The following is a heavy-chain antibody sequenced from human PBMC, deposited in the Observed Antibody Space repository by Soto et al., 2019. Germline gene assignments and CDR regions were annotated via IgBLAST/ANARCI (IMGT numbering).Heavy chain of an antibody. D-gene: IGHD3-9*01. CDR2: IYYSGNT. CDR1: GGSISTRGSS. J-gene: IGHJ4*02. V-gene: IGHV4-31*03. Sequence: PSETLSLTCTVSGGSISTRGSSWCWIRQPPGKGLEWIGCIYYSGNTYYNPSLKSRVTISVDTSKNQFSLKLSSVTAADTAVYYCARAIKLRYLAAPDYWGQGTLVTVSS. CDR3: ARAIKLRYLAAPDY.